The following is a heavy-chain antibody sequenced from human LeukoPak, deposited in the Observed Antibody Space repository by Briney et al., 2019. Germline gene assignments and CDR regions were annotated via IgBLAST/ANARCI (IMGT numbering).Heavy chain of an antibody. D-gene: IGHD3-9*01. CDR2: IIPIFGTA. CDR3: ARVYYDILTGYQDFDY. CDR1: GGTFISYA. Sequence: SVKVSCKAPGGTFISYAISWVGQAPGQGLEWMGGIIPIFGTANYAQKFQGRVTITADESTSTAYMELSSLRSEDTAVYYCARVYYDILTGYQDFDYWGQGTLVTVSS. J-gene: IGHJ4*02. V-gene: IGHV1-69*13.